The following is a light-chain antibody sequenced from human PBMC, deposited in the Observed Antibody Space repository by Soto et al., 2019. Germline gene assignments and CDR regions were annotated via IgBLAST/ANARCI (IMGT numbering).Light chain of an antibody. J-gene: IGLJ1*01. CDR1: SRDVGSYNL. CDR2: EVS. Sequence: FALTQPASAPGAPAKSIPIPCTGTSRDVGSYNLVSWYQQHPGKAPKLMIYEVSKRPSGVSNRFSGSKSGNTASLTISGLQAEDEADYYCCSYAGSSTYGFGTGTKVTGL. CDR3: CSYAGSSTYG. V-gene: IGLV2-23*02.